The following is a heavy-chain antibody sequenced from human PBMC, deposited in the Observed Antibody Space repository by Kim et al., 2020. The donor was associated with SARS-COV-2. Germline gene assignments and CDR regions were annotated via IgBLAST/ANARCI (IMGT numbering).Heavy chain of an antibody. V-gene: IGHV3-21*01. J-gene: IGHJ5*02. CDR3: VRDMLGYCGGGSCLP. D-gene: IGHD2-15*01. CDR2: IGSTSSDI. Sequence: GGSLRLSCAASGFIFSTYTMNWVRQAPGKGLEWVSSIGSTSSDIFYADSVKGRFTISRDNAKNSLYLQMNSLRAEDTAVYYCVRDMLGYCGGGSCLPWGQGTLVTVSS. CDR1: GFIFSTYT.